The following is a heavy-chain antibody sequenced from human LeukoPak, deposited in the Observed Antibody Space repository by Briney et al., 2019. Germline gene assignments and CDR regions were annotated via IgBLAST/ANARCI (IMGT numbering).Heavy chain of an antibody. D-gene: IGHD3-10*01. J-gene: IGHJ4*02. V-gene: IGHV4-34*01. CDR1: GGSFSGYY. CDR2: INHSGST. Sequence: SETLSLTCAVYGGSFSGYYWSWIRQPPGKGLEWIGEINHSGSTNYNPSLKSRVTISVDTSKNQFSLKLSSVTAADTAVYYCARGFMVRGVIGGFLDYWGQGTLVTVSS. CDR3: ARGFMVRGVIGGFLDY.